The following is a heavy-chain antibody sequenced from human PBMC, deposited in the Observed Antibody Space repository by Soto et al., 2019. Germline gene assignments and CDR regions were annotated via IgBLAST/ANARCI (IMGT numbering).Heavy chain of an antibody. Sequence: GASVKVSCKASGYTFTSYAMHWVRQAPGQRLEWMGWINAGNGNTKYSQKFQGRVTITRDTSASTAYMELSSLRSEDTAVYYCARDELAAAGTDYWGQGTLVTVSX. CDR2: INAGNGNT. CDR1: GYTFTSYA. CDR3: ARDELAAAGTDY. V-gene: IGHV1-3*01. D-gene: IGHD6-13*01. J-gene: IGHJ4*02.